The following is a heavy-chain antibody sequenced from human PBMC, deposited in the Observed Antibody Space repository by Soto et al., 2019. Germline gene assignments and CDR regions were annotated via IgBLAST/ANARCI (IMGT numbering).Heavy chain of an antibody. J-gene: IGHJ4*02. D-gene: IGHD1-26*01. CDR3: ARDAAVGLFDY. CDR2: IYKGGSI. Sequence: SETLSLTCTVSGGSISSGDYYWSWIRQPPGKGLEWIGYIYKGGSINYNPSLKSRVTISVDTSNNQFSLKLSSVTAADTAVYYCARDAAVGLFDYWGQGTLVTVSS. CDR1: GGSISSGDYY. V-gene: IGHV4-61*08.